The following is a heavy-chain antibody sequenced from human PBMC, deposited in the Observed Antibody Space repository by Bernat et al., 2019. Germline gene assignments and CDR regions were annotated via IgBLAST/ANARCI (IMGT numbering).Heavy chain of an antibody. CDR2: VTGSGTNI. CDR1: GFSFSSYD. CDR3: ARGGGAFDI. V-gene: IGHV3-48*01. J-gene: IGHJ3*02. Sequence: EVQLVESGGGLVQPGGSLRLSCAASGFSFSSYDMNWVRQAPGKGLEWVSLVTGSGTNIVYADSVKGRFTVSRDNAKNSLYLQMNSLRAEDTAVYYCARGGGAFDIWGQGTMVTVSS.